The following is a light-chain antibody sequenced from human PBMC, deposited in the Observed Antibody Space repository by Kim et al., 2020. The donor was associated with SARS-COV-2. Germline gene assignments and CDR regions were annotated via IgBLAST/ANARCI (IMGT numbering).Light chain of an antibody. CDR1: QSVSSN. V-gene: IGKV3-15*01. CDR2: GAS. CDR3: QQYNNWPPGT. J-gene: IGKJ1*01. Sequence: EIVMTQSPATLSVSPGERATLSCRASQSVSSNLAWYQQKPGQALRLLIYGASTRATGIPARFSGSGSGTEFTLTISSLQSEDSAVYYCQQYNNWPPGTFGQGTKVDIK.